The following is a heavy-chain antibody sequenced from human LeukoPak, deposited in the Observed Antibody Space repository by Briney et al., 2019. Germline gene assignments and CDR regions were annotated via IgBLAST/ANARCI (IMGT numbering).Heavy chain of an antibody. D-gene: IGHD3-3*01. CDR1: GGSISSSSYY. V-gene: IGHV4-39*01. Sequence: SGTLSLTCTVSGGSISSSSYYWGWIRQPPGKGLEWIGSIYYSGSSYYNPSLKSRVTISVDTSKNQFSLKLSSVTGADTAVYYCARQTEGRRFLKWLLYHPYWFDPWGQGTLVTVSS. J-gene: IGHJ5*02. CDR3: ARQTEGRRFLKWLLYHPYWFDP. CDR2: IYYSGSS.